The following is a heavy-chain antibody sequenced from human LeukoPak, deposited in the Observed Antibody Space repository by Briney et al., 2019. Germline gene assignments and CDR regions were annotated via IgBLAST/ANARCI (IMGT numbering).Heavy chain of an antibody. D-gene: IGHD1-14*01. CDR2: IRNSDGNT. V-gene: IGHV3-23*01. CDR1: GFTFNIYT. J-gene: IGHJ4*02. CDR3: AKGQETESRLDS. Sequence: GGSLRLSCAASGFTFNIYTMYWVRQAPGKGLEWVSGIRNSDGNTYYADSVKGRFTISRDKSKNILFLQMNSLRAEETAFYYCAKGQETESRLDSWGEGTLLTVSS.